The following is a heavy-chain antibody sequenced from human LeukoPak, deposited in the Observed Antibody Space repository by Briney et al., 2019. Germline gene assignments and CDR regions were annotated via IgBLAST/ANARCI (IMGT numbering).Heavy chain of an antibody. Sequence: GGSLRLSCAVSGFTFSSYAMNWVRQAPGKGLEWVSAISGSGGSTYYADSVKGRFTISRDNSKNTLYLQMNSLRAEDTAVYYCAKGHHASPYFDYWGQGTLVTVSS. CDR2: ISGSGGST. CDR3: AKGHHASPYFDY. J-gene: IGHJ4*02. D-gene: IGHD1-14*01. V-gene: IGHV3-23*01. CDR1: GFTFSSYA.